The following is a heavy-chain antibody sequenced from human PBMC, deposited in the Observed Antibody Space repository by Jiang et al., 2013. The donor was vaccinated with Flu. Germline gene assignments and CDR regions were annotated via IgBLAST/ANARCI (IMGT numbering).Heavy chain of an antibody. CDR1: GFTFSSYS. D-gene: IGHD2-8*01. CDR2: ISSSSSYI. Sequence: VQLVESGGGLVKPGGSLRLSCAASGFTFSSYSMNWVRQAPGKGLEWVSSISSSSSYIYYADSVKGRFTISRDNAKNSLYLQMNSLRAEDTAVYYCARDPTLTNGVHYAFDIWGQGTMVTVSS. CDR3: ARDPTLTNGVHYAFDI. J-gene: IGHJ3*02. V-gene: IGHV3-21*01.